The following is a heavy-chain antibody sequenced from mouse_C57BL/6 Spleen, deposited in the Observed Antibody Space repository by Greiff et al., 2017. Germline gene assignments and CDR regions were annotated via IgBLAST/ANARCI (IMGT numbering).Heavy chain of an antibody. V-gene: IGHV7-3*01. CDR1: GFTFTDYY. CDR3: ARYEDPYYFDY. CDR2: IRNKANGYTT. Sequence: EVKLEESGGGLVQPGGSLSLSCAASGFTFTDYYMSWVRQPPGKALEWLGFIRNKANGYTTEYSASVKGRFTISRDNSQSILYLQMNALRAEDSATYYCARYEDPYYFDYWGQGTTLTVSS. J-gene: IGHJ2*01.